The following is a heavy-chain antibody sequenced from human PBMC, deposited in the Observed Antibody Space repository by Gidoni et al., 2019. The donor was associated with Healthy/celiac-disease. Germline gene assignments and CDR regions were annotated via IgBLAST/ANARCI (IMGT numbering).Heavy chain of an antibody. CDR3: AREESDYYDSSGYPYFDL. V-gene: IGHV3-33*01. Sequence: QVQLVVSGGGVVQPGRSLRLSCSASGFTFSSYGMHWVRQAPGKGLEWVAVIWYDGSNKYYADSVKGRFTISRDNSKNTLYLQMNSLRAEDTAVYYCAREESDYYDSSGYPYFDLWGRGTLVTVSS. CDR1: GFTFSSYG. CDR2: IWYDGSNK. D-gene: IGHD3-22*01. J-gene: IGHJ2*01.